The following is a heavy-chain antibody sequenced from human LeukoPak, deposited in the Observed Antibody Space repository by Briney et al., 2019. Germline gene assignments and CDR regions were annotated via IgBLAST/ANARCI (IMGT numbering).Heavy chain of an antibody. Sequence: GGSLRLSCAASGFTFSNYWMSWVRQAPGKGLEWVANIKQDGSEKYYVDSVMGRFTISRDNAKNTLYMQMNSLRAEDTAVYYCARGYNTNWYRYYFDYWGRGTLVTVSS. J-gene: IGHJ4*02. CDR2: IKQDGSEK. V-gene: IGHV3-7*04. CDR1: GFTFSNYW. D-gene: IGHD6-13*01. CDR3: ARGYNTNWYRYYFDY.